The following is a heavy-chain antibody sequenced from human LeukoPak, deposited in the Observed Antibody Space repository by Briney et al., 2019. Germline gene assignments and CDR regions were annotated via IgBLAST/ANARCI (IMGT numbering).Heavy chain of an antibody. J-gene: IGHJ4*02. CDR1: GFTVSSNY. V-gene: IGHV3-66*01. Sequence: GGSLRLSCAASGFTVSSNYMSWVRQAPGKGLEWVSVIFTAGSTFYADSVKGRFNISRDNSKNTLYLQMNSLRAEDTAVYYCARGYYDFDYWGQGTLVTVSS. CDR3: ARGYYDFDY. CDR2: IFTAGST. D-gene: IGHD3-10*01.